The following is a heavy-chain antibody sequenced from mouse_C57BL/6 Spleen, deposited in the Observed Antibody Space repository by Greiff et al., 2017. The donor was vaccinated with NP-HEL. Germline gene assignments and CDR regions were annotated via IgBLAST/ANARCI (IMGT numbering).Heavy chain of an antibody. Sequence: VQLQQSGTELVKPGASVKLSCKASGYTFTSYWMHWVKQRPGQGLEWIGNINPSNGGTNYNEKFKSKATLTVDNSSSTAYMQLSSLTSEDSAVYYCARPLTGTWYFDVWGTGTTVTVSS. D-gene: IGHD4-1*01. CDR3: ARPLTGTWYFDV. CDR2: INPSNGGT. V-gene: IGHV1-53*01. CDR1: GYTFTSYW. J-gene: IGHJ1*03.